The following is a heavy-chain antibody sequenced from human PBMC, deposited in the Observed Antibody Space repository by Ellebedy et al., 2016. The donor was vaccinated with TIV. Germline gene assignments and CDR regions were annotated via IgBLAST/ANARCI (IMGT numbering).Heavy chain of an antibody. CDR2: IIPIFGTA. Sequence: AASVKVSCKASGGTFSSYAISWVRQAPGQGLEWMGGIIPIFGTAKYAQKFQGRVTMTTDKSTSTAYMELRSLRSDDTAVYYCARYRLGQGLAYQFLDYWGQGTLVTVSS. D-gene: IGHD2-2*01. CDR3: ARYRLGQGLAYQFLDY. CDR1: GGTFSSYA. V-gene: IGHV1-69*05. J-gene: IGHJ4*02.